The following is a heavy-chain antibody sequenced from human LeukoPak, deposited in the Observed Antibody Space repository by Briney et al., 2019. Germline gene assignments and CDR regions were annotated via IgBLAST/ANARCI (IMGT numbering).Heavy chain of an antibody. Sequence: GASVKVSCKASGYTFTGYYMHWVRQAPGQGLEWMGIINPSGGSTSYAQKFQGRVTMTRDTSTSTVYMELSSLRSEDTAVYYCARDRVNTMVRGVIIRSWFDPWGQGTLVTVSS. CDR3: ARDRVNTMVRGVIIRSWFDP. J-gene: IGHJ5*02. CDR1: GYTFTGYY. V-gene: IGHV1-46*01. CDR2: INPSGGST. D-gene: IGHD3-10*01.